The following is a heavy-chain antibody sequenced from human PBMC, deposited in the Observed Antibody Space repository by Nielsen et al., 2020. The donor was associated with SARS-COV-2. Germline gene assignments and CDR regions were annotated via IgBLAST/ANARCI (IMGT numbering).Heavy chain of an antibody. CDR3: ARVSLWFGDLSGWFDT. CDR1: GGSISSGDYY. D-gene: IGHD3-10*01. J-gene: IGHJ5*02. V-gene: IGHV4-30-4*01. CDR2: IYYRGNA. Sequence: SETLSLTCTVSGGSISSGDYYWSWIRQPPGKGLEWIGYIYYRGNAYYSPSLKSRVTVSVDTSKNQFSLKLTSVTAADTALYYCARVSLWFGDLSGWFDTWGQGTLVTVTS.